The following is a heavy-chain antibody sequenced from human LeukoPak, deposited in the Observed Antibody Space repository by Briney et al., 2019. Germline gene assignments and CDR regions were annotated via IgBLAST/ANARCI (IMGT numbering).Heavy chain of an antibody. CDR1: GYSLTDYY. CDR3: ARNYQGAFDI. CDR2: INPNSGGT. Sequence: ASVKVSCKASGYSLTDYYMHWVRQAPGQGLEWMGWINPNSGGTNYAQKFQGRVTMTRDTSISTAYMELSRLRSDDTAIYYCARNYQGAFDIWGQGTMVTVSS. V-gene: IGHV1-2*02. D-gene: IGHD5-24*01. J-gene: IGHJ3*02.